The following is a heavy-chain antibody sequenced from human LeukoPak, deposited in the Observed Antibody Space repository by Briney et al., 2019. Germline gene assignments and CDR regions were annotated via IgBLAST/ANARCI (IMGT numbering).Heavy chain of an antibody. D-gene: IGHD3-10*01. V-gene: IGHV3-30*03. CDR2: ISYDGSNK. Sequence: PGGSLRLSCAASGFTFSSYGMHWVRQAPGKGLEWVAVISYDGSNKYYADSVKGRFTISRDNSKNTLYLQMNSLRAEDTAVYYCARSRITPPWDAFDIWGQGTMVTVSS. CDR1: GFTFSSYG. J-gene: IGHJ3*02. CDR3: ARSRITPPWDAFDI.